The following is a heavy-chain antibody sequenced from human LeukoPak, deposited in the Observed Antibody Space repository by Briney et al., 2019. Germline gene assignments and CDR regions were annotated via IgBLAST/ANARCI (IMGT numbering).Heavy chain of an antibody. CDR1: GGSISSYY. D-gene: IGHD2-21*02. CDR2: INHSGST. CDR3: ARGPPVVVTAILDY. V-gene: IGHV4-34*01. Sequence: SETLSLTCTVSGGSISSYYWSWIRQPPGKGLEWIGEINHSGSTNYNPSLKSRVTISVDTSKNQFSLKLSSVTAADTAVYYCARGPPVVVTAILDYWGQGTLVTVSS. J-gene: IGHJ4*02.